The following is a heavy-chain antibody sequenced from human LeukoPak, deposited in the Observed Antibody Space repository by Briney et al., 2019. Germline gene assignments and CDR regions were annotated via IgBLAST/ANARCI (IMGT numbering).Heavy chain of an antibody. Sequence: GASLRLSCAASGFTFSNYAMSWVRQAPGKGLEWVSSISSSSSYIYYADSVKGRFTISRDNAKNSLYLQMNSLRAEDTAVYYCARDGQIADFWGQGTLVTVSS. D-gene: IGHD6-13*01. V-gene: IGHV3-21*04. CDR2: ISSSSSYI. J-gene: IGHJ4*02. CDR3: ARDGQIADF. CDR1: GFTFSNYA.